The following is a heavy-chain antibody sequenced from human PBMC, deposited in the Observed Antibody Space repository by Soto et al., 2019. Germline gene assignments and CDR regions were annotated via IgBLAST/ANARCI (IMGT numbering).Heavy chain of an antibody. V-gene: IGHV3-11*01. D-gene: IGHD6-13*01. CDR3: ARGQQQLAHYYYYYGMDV. CDR2: ISSSGSTI. J-gene: IGHJ6*02. CDR1: GFTFSDYY. Sequence: PVGSLRLSCAASGFTFSDYYMSWIRQAPGKGLEWVSYISSSGSTIYYADSVKGRFTISRDNAKNSLYLQMNSLRAEDTAVYYCARGQQQLAHYYYYYGMDVWGQGTTVTVSS.